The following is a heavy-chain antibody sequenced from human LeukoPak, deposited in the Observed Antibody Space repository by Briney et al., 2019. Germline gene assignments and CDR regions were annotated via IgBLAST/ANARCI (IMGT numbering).Heavy chain of an antibody. J-gene: IGHJ2*01. D-gene: IGHD6-13*01. V-gene: IGHV3-30-3*01. Sequence: PGGSLRLSCAASGFTFSSYAMHWVRQAPGKGLEWVAVISYDGSNKYYADSVKGRFTISRDNSKNTLYPQMNSLRAEDTAVYYCARDHQQLVLQCLFDLWGRGTLVTVSS. CDR1: GFTFSSYA. CDR3: ARDHQQLVLQCLFDL. CDR2: ISYDGSNK.